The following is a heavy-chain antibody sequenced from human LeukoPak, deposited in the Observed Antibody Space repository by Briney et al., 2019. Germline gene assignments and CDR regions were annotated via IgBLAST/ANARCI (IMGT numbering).Heavy chain of an antibody. CDR2: IYPGDSDT. Sequence: GESLMISCKGSGYNFTNYWIGWVRQMPGKGLEWMGIIYPGDSDTRYSPSFQGQVTISADKSISTAYLQWSSLKASDTAMYYCARVAKTGYSSSSDYFDYWGQGTLVTVPS. V-gene: IGHV5-51*01. CDR1: GYNFTNYW. CDR3: ARVAKTGYSSSSDYFDY. J-gene: IGHJ4*02. D-gene: IGHD6-6*01.